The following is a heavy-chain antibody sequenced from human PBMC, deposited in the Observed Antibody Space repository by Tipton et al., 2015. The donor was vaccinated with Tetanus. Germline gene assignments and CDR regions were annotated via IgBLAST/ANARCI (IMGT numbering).Heavy chain of an antibody. V-gene: IGHV4-61*08. CDR2: ISASGST. D-gene: IGHD3-22*01. Sequence: TLSLTCTVSGGSVRSGDYSWNWIRQPLGKGLEWLAYISASGSTNSNYSLKSRITISRDTSKNQFSLKLASVTAADTAVYYCARAVRFYYDSSTYYQYYFDSWGQGTLVTVSS. J-gene: IGHJ4*02. CDR1: GGSVRSGDYS. CDR3: ARAVRFYYDSSTYYQYYFDS.